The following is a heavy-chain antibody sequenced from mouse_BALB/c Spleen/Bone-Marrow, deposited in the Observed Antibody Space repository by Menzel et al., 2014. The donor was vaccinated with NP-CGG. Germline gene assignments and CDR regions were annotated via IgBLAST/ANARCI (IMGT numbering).Heavy chain of an antibody. V-gene: IGHV2-6*02. Sequence: VQLQESGPGLVSPSQSLSITCTVSGFSLTTYDVHWVRQPPGKGLEWLVVIWSDGNTTYNSALKSRLNISKDNSKSQVFLKMNSLQTDDTAIYYCARNPYGNYAMDYWGQGTSVTVSS. CDR1: GFSLTTYD. CDR2: IWSDGNT. CDR3: ARNPYGNYAMDY. J-gene: IGHJ4*01. D-gene: IGHD2-10*02.